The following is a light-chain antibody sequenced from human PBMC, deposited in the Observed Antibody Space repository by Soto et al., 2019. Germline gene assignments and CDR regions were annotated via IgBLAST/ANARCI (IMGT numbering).Light chain of an antibody. Sequence: QTVVTQSPSASASLGASVKLTCTLSSGHSSYAIAWHQQQPEKGPRYLMKLNSDGSHSKGDGIPDRFSGSNSGAERYLTISSLQSEDEADYYCQTWVTGIYVFGTGTKLTVL. J-gene: IGLJ1*01. V-gene: IGLV4-69*01. CDR3: QTWVTGIYV. CDR1: SGHSSYA. CDR2: LNSDGSH.